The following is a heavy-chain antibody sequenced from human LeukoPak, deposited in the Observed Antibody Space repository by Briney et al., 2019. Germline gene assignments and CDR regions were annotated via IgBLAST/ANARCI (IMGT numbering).Heavy chain of an antibody. J-gene: IGHJ4*02. CDR1: GGSINSYY. V-gene: IGHV4-59*08. Sequence: SETLSLTCTVSGGSINSYYWSWIRQPPGKGLEWIGFIYYSGSTNYNPSLKSRVTISVDTSKNQFSLKLSSVTAADTAVYYCASLSRDYYDILTGYYYFDYWGQGTLVTVSS. D-gene: IGHD3-9*01. CDR3: ASLSRDYYDILTGYYYFDY. CDR2: IYYSGST.